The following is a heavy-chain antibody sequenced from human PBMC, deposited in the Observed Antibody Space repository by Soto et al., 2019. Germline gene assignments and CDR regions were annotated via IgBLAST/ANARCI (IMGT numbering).Heavy chain of an antibody. D-gene: IGHD2-2*02. V-gene: IGHV5-10-1*01. Sequence: GESLKISFKGSGYSFTSYWISWVRQMPGKGLEWMGRIDPSDSYTNYSPSFQGHVTISADKSISTAYLQWSSLKASDTAMYYCARHVPVPAAIRDNWFDPWGQGTLVTVSS. CDR1: GYSFTSYW. CDR3: ARHVPVPAAIRDNWFDP. J-gene: IGHJ5*02. CDR2: IDPSDSYT.